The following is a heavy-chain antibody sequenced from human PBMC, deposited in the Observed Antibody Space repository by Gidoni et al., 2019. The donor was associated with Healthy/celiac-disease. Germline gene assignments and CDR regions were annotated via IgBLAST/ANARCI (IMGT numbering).Heavy chain of an antibody. V-gene: IGHV3-30-3*01. CDR2: ISYDGSNK. J-gene: IGHJ4*02. CDR1: SYA. CDR3: ARSTAAGHTTPLFDY. Sequence: SYAMHWVRQAPGKGLEWVAVISYDGSNKYYADSVKGRFTISGDNSKNTLYLQMNSLRAEDTAVYYCARSTAAGHTTPLFDYWGQGTLVTVSS. D-gene: IGHD6-13*01.